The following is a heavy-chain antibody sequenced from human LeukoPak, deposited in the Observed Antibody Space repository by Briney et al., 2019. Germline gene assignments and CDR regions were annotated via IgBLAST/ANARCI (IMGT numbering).Heavy chain of an antibody. Sequence: SETLSLTCTVSGGSISTYCWSWIRQPAGKGLEWIGHICTSGSTNYNPSLKSRVTMSVDTSNNEFSLKLSSVTAADTAVYYCARDLLYYGSGSNFNWFDPWGQGTLVTVSS. V-gene: IGHV4-4*07. CDR3: ARDLLYYGSGSNFNWFDP. CDR2: ICTSGST. D-gene: IGHD3-10*01. CDR1: GGSISTYC. J-gene: IGHJ5*02.